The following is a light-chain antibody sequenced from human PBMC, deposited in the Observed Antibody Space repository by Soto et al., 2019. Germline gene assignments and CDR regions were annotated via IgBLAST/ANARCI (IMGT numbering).Light chain of an antibody. CDR1: QSFRGL. V-gene: IGKV3-20*01. CDR3: QQSGRSPIT. J-gene: IGKJ5*01. Sequence: EVVLTQSPVTLSLSPGERATLSCRASQSFRGLLAWYQQKPGRAPRLLIYDAYNRATGIPDRFSGSGSGTDFTLTISRLEPEDFAVYYCQQSGRSPITFGQGTRLEI. CDR2: DAY.